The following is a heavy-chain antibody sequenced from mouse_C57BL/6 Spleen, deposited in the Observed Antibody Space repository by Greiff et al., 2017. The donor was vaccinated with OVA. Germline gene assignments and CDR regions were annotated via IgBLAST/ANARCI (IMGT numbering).Heavy chain of an antibody. Sequence: QVQLQQSGAELVRPGTSVKVSCKASGYAFTNYLIEWVKQRPGQGLEWIGVINPGSGGTNYNEKFKGKATLTADKSSSTAYMQLSSLTSEDSAVYFCASAAQAVLDYWGQGTTLTVSS. D-gene: IGHD3-2*02. CDR3: ASAAQAVLDY. CDR1: GYAFTNYL. J-gene: IGHJ2*01. V-gene: IGHV1-54*01. CDR2: INPGSGGT.